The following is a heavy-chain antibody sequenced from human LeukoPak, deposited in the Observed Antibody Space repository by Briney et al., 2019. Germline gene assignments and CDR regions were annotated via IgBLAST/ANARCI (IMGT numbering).Heavy chain of an antibody. J-gene: IGHJ3*02. Sequence: PGGSLRLSCAASGFTFSSYAMSWVRQAPGQGLEWVSVISASGGTTYYADSVKGRFTISRDNSKNTLYLQMNSLRAEATAVYYCASPLVGAMGLDAFDIWGQGTMVTVSS. CDR3: ASPLVGAMGLDAFDI. D-gene: IGHD1-26*01. CDR1: GFTFSSYA. CDR2: ISASGGTT. V-gene: IGHV3-23*01.